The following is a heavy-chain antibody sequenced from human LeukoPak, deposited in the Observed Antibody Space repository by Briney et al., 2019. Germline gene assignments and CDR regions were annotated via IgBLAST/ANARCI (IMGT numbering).Heavy chain of an antibody. J-gene: IGHJ6*03. CDR1: GFTFSSYA. V-gene: IGHV3-23*01. Sequence: GGSLRLSCAASGFTFSSYAMSWVRQAPGKGLEWVSAISGSGGSTYYADSVKGRFTISRDNSKNTLYLQMNSLRAEDTAVYYCAKAAESCSSTSCYEFYYYYMDVWGKGTTVTVSS. CDR3: AKAAESCSSTSCYEFYYYYMDV. D-gene: IGHD2-2*01. CDR2: ISGSGGST.